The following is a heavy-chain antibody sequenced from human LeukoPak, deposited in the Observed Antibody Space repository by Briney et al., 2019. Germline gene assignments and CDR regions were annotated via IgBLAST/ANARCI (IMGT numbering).Heavy chain of an antibody. J-gene: IGHJ6*03. CDR2: IIPIFGTA. CDR3: ARDRGSGSDMDV. Sequence: SVKVSCKASGGTFSSYAISWVRQAPGQGLEWMGGIIPIFGTANYAQKFQGRVTITTDESTSTAYMELGSLRSEDTAVYYCARDRGSGSDMDVWGKGTTVTVSS. CDR1: GGTFSSYA. D-gene: IGHD6-19*01. V-gene: IGHV1-69*05.